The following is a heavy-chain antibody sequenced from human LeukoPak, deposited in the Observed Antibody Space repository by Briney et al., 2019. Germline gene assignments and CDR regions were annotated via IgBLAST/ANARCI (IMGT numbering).Heavy chain of an antibody. J-gene: IGHJ4*02. CDR2: IKRDGSEK. CDR1: GFTFSSYW. CDR3: ATDDNSGSDY. D-gene: IGHD3-22*01. Sequence: PGGSLRLSCAASGFTFSSYWMSWVRQAPGKWLEWVANIKRDGSEKYYVDSVKGRFTISRDNAKNSLYLQMNSLRAEDTAVYYCATDDNSGSDYWGQGTLVTVSS. V-gene: IGHV3-7*01.